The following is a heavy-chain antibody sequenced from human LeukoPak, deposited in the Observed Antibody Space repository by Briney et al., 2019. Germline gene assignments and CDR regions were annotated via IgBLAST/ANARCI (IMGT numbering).Heavy chain of an antibody. CDR1: GFSFSNCA. D-gene: IGHD7-27*01. CDR2: ISVSGGNT. V-gene: IGHV3-23*01. J-gene: IGHJ4*02. CDR3: AKDGGLWVSAHWGDS. Sequence: GGSLRLSCAASGFSFSNCAMSWVRQAPGKGLEWVSTISVSGGNTYYADSVKGRFTISRDNSKNTLFLQMNSLRAEDTAVYYCAKDGGLWVSAHWGDSWGRGTLVTVSS.